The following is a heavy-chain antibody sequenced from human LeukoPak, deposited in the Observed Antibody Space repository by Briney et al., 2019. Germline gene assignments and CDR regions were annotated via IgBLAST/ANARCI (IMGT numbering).Heavy chain of an antibody. CDR3: AKQSAGSSAWNSLHFDY. CDR1: GFTLSSYA. CDR2: ISDSGGST. V-gene: IGHV3-23*01. J-gene: IGHJ4*02. Sequence: PGGSLRLSCAAFGFTLSSYAMSWVRQAPGKGLEWISVISDSGGSTYYADSVKGRFTFSRDNSKNTLYLQMNSLRGEDTAVYFCAKQSAGSSAWNSLHFDYWGQGTLVTVSS. D-gene: IGHD6-19*01.